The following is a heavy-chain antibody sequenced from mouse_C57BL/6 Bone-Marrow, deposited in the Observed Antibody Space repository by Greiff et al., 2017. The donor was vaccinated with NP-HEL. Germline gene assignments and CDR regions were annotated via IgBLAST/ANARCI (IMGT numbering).Heavy chain of an antibody. V-gene: IGHV1-81*01. CDR1: GYTFTSYG. CDR3: AKTYYDSWFAY. Sequence: QVQLQQSGAELARPGASVKLSCKASGYTFTSYGISWVKQRPGQGLEWIGEIYPRSGNTYYNEKFKGKATLTADKSSSTAYMELRSLTSEDSAVYFCAKTYYDSWFAYWGQGTLVTVSA. J-gene: IGHJ3*01. D-gene: IGHD2-10*01. CDR2: IYPRSGNT.